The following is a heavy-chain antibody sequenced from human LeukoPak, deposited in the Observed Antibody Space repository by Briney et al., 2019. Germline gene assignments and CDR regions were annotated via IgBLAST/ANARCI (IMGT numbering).Heavy chain of an antibody. CDR2: ISAYNGNT. Sequence: ASVKVSCKASGYTFTSYGISWVRQAPGQGLEWMGWISAYNGNTNYAQKLQGRVTMTTDTSTSTAYMELRSQRSDDTAVYYCARDFYGIAAAATLGPYFQHWGQGALVTVSS. CDR3: ARDFYGIAAAATLGPYFQH. D-gene: IGHD6-13*01. J-gene: IGHJ1*01. V-gene: IGHV1-18*01. CDR1: GYTFTSYG.